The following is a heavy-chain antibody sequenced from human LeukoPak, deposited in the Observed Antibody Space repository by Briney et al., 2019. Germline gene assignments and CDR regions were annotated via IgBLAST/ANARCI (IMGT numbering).Heavy chain of an antibody. CDR2: IKQDGSEK. V-gene: IGHV3-7*01. CDR1: GFTFSSYW. CDR3: AREKISGSLDY. D-gene: IGHD1-26*01. Sequence: LPGGSLRLSCAASGFTFSSYWMSWVRQAPGKGLEWVANIKQDGSEKYYVDSVKGRFTISRDNAKNSLYLQMNSLRAEDAAVYYCAREKISGSLDYWGQGTLVTVSS. J-gene: IGHJ4*02.